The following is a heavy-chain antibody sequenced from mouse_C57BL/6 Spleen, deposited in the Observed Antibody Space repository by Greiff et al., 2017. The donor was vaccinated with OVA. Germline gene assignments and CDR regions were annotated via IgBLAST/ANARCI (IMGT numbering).Heavy chain of an antibody. D-gene: IGHD3-2*02. CDR2: IDPSDSYT. CDR1: GYTFTSYW. J-gene: IGHJ4*01. CDR3: AGLDSSGYGYAMDY. V-gene: IGHV1-69*01. Sequence: VQLQQPGAELVMPGASVKLSCKASGYTFTSYWMHWVKQRPGQGLEWIGEIDPSDSYTNYNQKFKGKSTLTVDKSSSTAYMQLSSLTSEDSAVYYCAGLDSSGYGYAMDYWGQGTSVTVSS.